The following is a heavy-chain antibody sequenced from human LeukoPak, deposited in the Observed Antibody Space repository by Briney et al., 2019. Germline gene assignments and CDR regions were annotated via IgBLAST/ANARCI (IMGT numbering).Heavy chain of an antibody. D-gene: IGHD3-16*02. J-gene: IGHJ4*02. V-gene: IGHV4-38-2*02. CDR3: ARGPRGVIVENDY. Sequence: TSETLSLTCTVSGYSISSGYYWGWIRQPPGKGLEWIGSIYHSGSTYYNPSLKSRVTISVDTSKNQFSLKLSSVTAADTAVYYCARGPRGVIVENDYWGQGTLVTVSS. CDR1: GYSISSGYY. CDR2: IYHSGST.